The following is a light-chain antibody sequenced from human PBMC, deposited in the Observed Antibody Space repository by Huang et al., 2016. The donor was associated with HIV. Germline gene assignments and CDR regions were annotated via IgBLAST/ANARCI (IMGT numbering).Light chain of an antibody. Sequence: DIVMTQSPLSLSVTPGEPASISCRSSQSLLHANGYNYFDWYLQRPGQSPQLLIFLGSSRASGDPDRFSGSGSGTDFTLKISRVEAEDVGVYYCMQALHTPPTFGQGTKLEIK. CDR1: QSLLHANGYNY. CDR3: MQALHTPPT. V-gene: IGKV2-28*01. CDR2: LGS. J-gene: IGKJ2*01.